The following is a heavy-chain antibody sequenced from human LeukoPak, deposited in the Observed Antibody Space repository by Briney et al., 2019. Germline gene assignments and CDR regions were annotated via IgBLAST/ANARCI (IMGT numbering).Heavy chain of an antibody. J-gene: IGHJ4*02. CDR3: ARPSNEGQWLVGQGVDY. Sequence: RAGGSLRLSCAASGFTFDDYGMSWVRQAPGKGLEWVSGINWNGGSTGYADSVKGRFTISRDNAKNSLYLQMNSLRAEDTAVYYCARPSNEGQWLVGQGVDYWGQGTLVTVSS. CDR1: GFTFDDYG. V-gene: IGHV3-20*04. CDR2: INWNGGST. D-gene: IGHD6-19*01.